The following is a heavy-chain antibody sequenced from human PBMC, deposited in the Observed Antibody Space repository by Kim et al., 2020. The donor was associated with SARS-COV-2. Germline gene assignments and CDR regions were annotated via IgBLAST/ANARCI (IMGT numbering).Heavy chain of an antibody. Sequence: YAPALKGRVTISLDRSKNQFSLKLSSVTAADTAVYYCARGREMATISFDYWGQGTLVTVSS. V-gene: IGHV4-30-2*01. D-gene: IGHD5-12*01. J-gene: IGHJ4*02. CDR3: ARGREMATISFDY.